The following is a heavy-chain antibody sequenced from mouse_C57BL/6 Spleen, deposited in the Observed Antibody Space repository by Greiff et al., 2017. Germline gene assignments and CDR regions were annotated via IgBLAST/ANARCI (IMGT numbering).Heavy chain of an antibody. CDR2: IYPGSGST. D-gene: IGHD1-1*01. CDR1: GYTFTSYW. J-gene: IGHJ4*01. CDR3: ARLGDYYGSSYDAMDY. V-gene: IGHV1-55*01. Sequence: QVQLQQPGAELVKPGASVKMSCKASGYTFTSYWITWVKQRPGQGLEWIGDIYPGSGSTNYNEKFKSKATLTVDTSSSTAYMQLRSLTSEDSAVYYCARLGDYYGSSYDAMDYWGQGTSVTVSS.